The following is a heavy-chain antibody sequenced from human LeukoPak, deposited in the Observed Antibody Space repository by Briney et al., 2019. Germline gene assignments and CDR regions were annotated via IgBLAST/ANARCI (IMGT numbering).Heavy chain of an antibody. D-gene: IGHD3-22*01. CDR2: ISGSGGST. Sequence: PGGSLRLSCAASGFTFSSYAMSWVRQAPGKGLEWVSAISGSGGSTYYADSVKGRFTISRDNSKNTLYLQMNSLRAEDTAVYYCAKGGSYYYDSSGTDYWGQGTLVTVSS. V-gene: IGHV3-23*01. J-gene: IGHJ4*02. CDR3: AKGGSYYYDSSGTDY. CDR1: GFTFSSYA.